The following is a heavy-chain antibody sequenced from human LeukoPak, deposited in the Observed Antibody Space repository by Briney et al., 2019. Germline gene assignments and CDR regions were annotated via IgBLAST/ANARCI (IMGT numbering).Heavy chain of an antibody. CDR1: GFTFSTYG. CDR3: AKGTTANDY. CDR2: ITYDGSSE. J-gene: IGHJ4*02. D-gene: IGHD1-1*01. V-gene: IGHV3-30*18. Sequence: GGSLRLSCVASGFTFSTYGMHWVRQAPGKGLEWVAVITYDGSSEHYADSVKGRFTISRDNSKNTLYLQMNNLRVEDMAVYHCAKGTTANDYWGQGTLVIVSS.